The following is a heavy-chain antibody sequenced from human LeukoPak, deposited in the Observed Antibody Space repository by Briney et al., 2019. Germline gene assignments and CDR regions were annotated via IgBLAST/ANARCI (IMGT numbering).Heavy chain of an antibody. CDR3: GRDQGYYDSSGYTY. D-gene: IGHD3-22*01. J-gene: IGHJ4*02. Sequence: GGSLRLSCAASGFTFSSYSMNWVRQAPGKGLEWVSYISSSSSTIYYADSVKGRFTISRDNAKNSLYLQMNSLRAEDTAVYYCGRDQGYYDSSGYTYWGQGTLVTVSS. CDR1: GFTFSSYS. V-gene: IGHV3-48*04. CDR2: ISSSSSTI.